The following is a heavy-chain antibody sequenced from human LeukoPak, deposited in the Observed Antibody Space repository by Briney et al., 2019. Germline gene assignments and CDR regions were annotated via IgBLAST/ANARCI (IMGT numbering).Heavy chain of an antibody. D-gene: IGHD6-13*01. CDR1: GGAFSGYY. CDR2: INHIGNT. CDR3: ARGERYSST. Sequence: PSETLSLTCAVYGGAFSGYYWSWIRQPPGKGLEWIGEINHIGNTNYNPSLKSRAIISVRTSKNQFSLKLNSVTAADTAVYYCARGERYSSTWGQRTLVIVSS. V-gene: IGHV4-34*01. J-gene: IGHJ4*02.